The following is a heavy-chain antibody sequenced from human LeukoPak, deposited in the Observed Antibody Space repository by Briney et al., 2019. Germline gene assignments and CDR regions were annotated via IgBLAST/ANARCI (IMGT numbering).Heavy chain of an antibody. D-gene: IGHD3-9*01. CDR3: ATVGVLRYFDWSDDMAY. J-gene: IGHJ4*02. CDR2: INTNTGNP. Sequence: ASVKVSCKASGYTFTSYAMNWVRQAPGQGLEWMGWINTNTGNPTYAQGFTGRFVFSLDTSVSTAYLQISSLKAEDTAVYYCATVGVLRYFDWSDDMAYWGQGTLVTVSS. CDR1: GYTFTSYA. V-gene: IGHV7-4-1*02.